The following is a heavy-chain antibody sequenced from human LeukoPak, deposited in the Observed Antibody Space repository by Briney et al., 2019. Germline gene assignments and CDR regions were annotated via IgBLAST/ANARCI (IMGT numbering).Heavy chain of an antibody. V-gene: IGHV1-69*05. CDR1: GGTFSSYT. CDR3: ARDVVPPSLGY. J-gene: IGHJ4*02. D-gene: IGHD3-16*01. Sequence: ASVKVSCKASGGTFSSYTISWVRQAPGQGLEWMGGIIPIFGTANYAQKFQGRVTITTDESTSTAYMELSSLRSEDTAVYYCARDVVPPSLGYWGQGTLVTVSS. CDR2: IIPIFGTA.